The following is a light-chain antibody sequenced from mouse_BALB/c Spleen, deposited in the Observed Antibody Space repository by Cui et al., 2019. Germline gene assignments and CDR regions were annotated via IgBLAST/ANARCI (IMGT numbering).Light chain of an antibody. CDR3: QQGSSIPLT. CDR1: TSISHNY. V-gene: IGKV4-91*01. Sequence: EVVLTKYPTTMVASPGEKITITCSDSTSISHNYLHWYQQKPGFTPKLLIYRASNLPSGVPSRFSGSGSGTSFSLTISSMEAEDVATYYCQQGSSIPLTFGSGTKLEIK. CDR2: RAS. J-gene: IGKJ4*01.